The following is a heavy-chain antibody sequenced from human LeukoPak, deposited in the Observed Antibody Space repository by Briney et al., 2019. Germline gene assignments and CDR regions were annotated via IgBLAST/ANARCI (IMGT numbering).Heavy chain of an antibody. D-gene: IGHD2-2*01. CDR2: INHSGST. V-gene: IGHV4-34*01. CDR3: ARGGQQLLFCYYYYYMDV. Sequence: SETLSLTCAVYGGSFSGYYWSWIRQPPGKGLEWIGEINHSGSTNYNPSPKSRVTISVDTSKNQFSLKLSSVTAADTAVYYCARGGQQLLFCYYYYYMDVWGKGTTVTVSS. CDR1: GGSFSGYY. J-gene: IGHJ6*03.